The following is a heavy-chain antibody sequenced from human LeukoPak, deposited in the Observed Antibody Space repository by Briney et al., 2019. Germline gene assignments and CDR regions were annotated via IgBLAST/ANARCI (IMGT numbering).Heavy chain of an antibody. CDR1: GGSSSGYY. Sequence: SETLSLTCAVYGGSSSGYYWSWIRQPPGKGLEWIGEINHSGSTNYNPSLKSRVTISVDTSKNQFSLKLSSVTAADTAVYYCARGYYPNYYDFWSGYKYYYYGMDVWGQGTTVTVSS. D-gene: IGHD3-3*01. V-gene: IGHV4-34*01. CDR3: ARGYYPNYYDFWSGYKYYYYGMDV. J-gene: IGHJ6*02. CDR2: INHSGST.